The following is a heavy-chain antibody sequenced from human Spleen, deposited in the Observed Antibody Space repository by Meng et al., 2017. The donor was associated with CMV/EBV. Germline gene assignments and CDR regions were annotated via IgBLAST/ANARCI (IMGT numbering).Heavy chain of an antibody. Sequence: TCTVSGGSIISNNWWSWVRQPPGKGLEWIAEMYHNGSPNYNPSLKSRVTIFVDKSNNQFFLRLSSVTAADTAVYYCASLYSSSWYPDYWGQGTLAPSPQ. CDR2: MYHNGSP. J-gene: IGHJ4*02. D-gene: IGHD6-13*01. CDR1: GGSIISNNW. V-gene: IGHV4-4*02. CDR3: ASLYSSSWYPDY.